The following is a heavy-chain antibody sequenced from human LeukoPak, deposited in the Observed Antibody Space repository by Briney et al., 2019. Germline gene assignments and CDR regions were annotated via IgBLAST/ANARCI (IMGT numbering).Heavy chain of an antibody. CDR3: AAGYCSGRSCYSVVHDAFDI. D-gene: IGHD2-15*01. CDR1: DYSISSGYY. Sequence: PSETLSLTCAVSDYSISSGYYWGWIRQPPGKGLEWIGSIYHSGSTYYNPSLKSRVTISVDTAKNQFSLKLSSVTAADTAVYYCAAGYCSGRSCYSVVHDAFDIWGQGTMVTVSS. J-gene: IGHJ3*02. V-gene: IGHV4-38-2*01. CDR2: IYHSGST.